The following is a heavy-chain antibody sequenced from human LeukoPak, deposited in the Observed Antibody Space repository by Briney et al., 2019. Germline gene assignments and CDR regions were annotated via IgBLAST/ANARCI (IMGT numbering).Heavy chain of an antibody. CDR1: GGTFSSYA. CDR2: IIPIFGTA. V-gene: IGHV1-69*05. D-gene: IGHD6-13*01. CDR3: ARDQRSWYSPYFDY. J-gene: IGHJ4*02. Sequence: SGKVSCKASGGTFSSYAISWVRQAPGQGLEWMGRIIPIFGTANYAQKFQGRATITTDESTSTAYMELSSLRSEDTAVYYCARDQRSWYSPYFDYWGQGTLVTVSS.